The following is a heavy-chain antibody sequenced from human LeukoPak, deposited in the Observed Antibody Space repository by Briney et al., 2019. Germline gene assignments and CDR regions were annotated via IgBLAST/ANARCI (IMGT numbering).Heavy chain of an antibody. CDR1: GFSFSDFY. CDR2: IKQDGSEK. D-gene: IGHD3-22*01. Sequence: GGSLRLSCAASGFSFSDFYMSWVRQAPGKGLEWIANIKQDGSEKNYVDSVKGRFTIARDNAKNSVFLQMNSLRAEDTAVYYCARDYDSSGYDSRLNYWGQGTLVTVSS. V-gene: IGHV3-7*01. CDR3: ARDYDSSGYDSRLNY. J-gene: IGHJ4*02.